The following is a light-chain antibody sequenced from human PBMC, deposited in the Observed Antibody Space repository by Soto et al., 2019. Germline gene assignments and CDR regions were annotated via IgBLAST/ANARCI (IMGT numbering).Light chain of an antibody. V-gene: IGKV1-39*01. CDR1: QSISSY. CDR3: QQYHGFW. CDR2: AAS. J-gene: IGKJ1*01. Sequence: DIQMTQSPSSLSASVGDRVTITCRASQSISSYLNWYQQKPGKAPKLLIYAASSLQSGVPSRFSGGGSGTEFSLIINGLQPEDFATYYCQQYHGFWFGQGTKVEIE.